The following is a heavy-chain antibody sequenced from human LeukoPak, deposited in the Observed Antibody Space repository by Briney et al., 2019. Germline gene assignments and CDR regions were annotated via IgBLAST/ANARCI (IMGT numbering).Heavy chain of an antibody. CDR2: INPNSGGT. CDR1: GYTFTNYA. V-gene: IGHV1-2*02. D-gene: IGHD6-13*01. J-gene: IGHJ6*03. Sequence: GASVKVSCKTSGYTFTNYAMNWVRQAPGQGLEWMGWINPNSGGTNYAQKFQGRVTMTRDTSISTAYMELSRLRSDDPAVYYCARDLVYSSSFDYYYYMDVWGKGTTVTVSS. CDR3: ARDLVYSSSFDYYYYMDV.